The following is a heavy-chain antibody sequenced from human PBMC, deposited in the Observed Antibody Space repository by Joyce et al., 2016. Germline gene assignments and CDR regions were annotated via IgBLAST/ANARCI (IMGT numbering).Heavy chain of an antibody. J-gene: IGHJ4*02. CDR1: NGSISNHY. V-gene: IGHV4-4*07. CDR3: ARGLAPAVTLFDY. D-gene: IGHD4-17*01. Sequence: QVHLQESGPGLVKPSETLSLTCTVSNGSISNHYWSWIRQPAGKGQEWIGRIHTSKTTSYSPSLKGQVTRSVDTSKNQFSLRLASVTAADTAVYYCARGLAPAVTLFDYWGQGTLVTVSS. CDR2: IHTSKTT.